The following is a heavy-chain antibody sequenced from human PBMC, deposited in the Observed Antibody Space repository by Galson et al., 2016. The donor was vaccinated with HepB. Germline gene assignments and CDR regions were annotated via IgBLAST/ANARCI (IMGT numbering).Heavy chain of an antibody. V-gene: IGHV4-39*01. D-gene: IGHD3-22*01. CDR2: ICYNEKT. Sequence: SETLSLTCTVAGGSISNDNHYWGWIRQPPGKGLEWIGSICYNEKTYYNPPPESRVTMSVDTSKNQFSLNLTSVTAADTAVYSCARHAYSSPRYYFDFWGQGTLITVSS. CDR1: GGSISNDNHY. J-gene: IGHJ4*02. CDR3: ARHAYSSPRYYFDF.